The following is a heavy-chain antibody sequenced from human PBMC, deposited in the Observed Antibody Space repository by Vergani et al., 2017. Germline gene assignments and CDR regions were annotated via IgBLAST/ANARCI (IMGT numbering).Heavy chain of an antibody. V-gene: IGHV4-31*03. Sequence: QVQLQESGPGLVKPSQTLSLTCTVSGGSISSGGYYWSWIRQHEGKGLEWIGYIYYSGSTYYNPSLTSRVTISVDTSKNQFSLKLSSVTAADTAVYYCARDRLGSYYRYDYWGRGTLVTVSS. CDR2: IYYSGST. CDR3: ARDRLGSYYRYDY. D-gene: IGHD1-26*01. CDR1: GGSISSGGYY. J-gene: IGHJ4*02.